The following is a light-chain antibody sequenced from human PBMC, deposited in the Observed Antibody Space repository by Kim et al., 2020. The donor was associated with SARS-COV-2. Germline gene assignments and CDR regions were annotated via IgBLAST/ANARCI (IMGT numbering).Light chain of an antibody. V-gene: IGKV3-20*01. J-gene: IGKJ1*01. Sequence: SPGERVTLSCRASQGVSNNYLAWYRQRPGQPPRLLIYGASTRATGTPDRFTGSGSGTDFTLTISGLEPEDFALYYCQQYGAAPWTFGQVTKVDIK. CDR1: QGVSNNY. CDR3: QQYGAAPWT. CDR2: GAS.